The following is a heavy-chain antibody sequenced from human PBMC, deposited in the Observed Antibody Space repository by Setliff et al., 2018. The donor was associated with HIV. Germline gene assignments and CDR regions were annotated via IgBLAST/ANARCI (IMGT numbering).Heavy chain of an antibody. J-gene: IGHJ4*02. CDR3: ARLRTTSRDFDS. V-gene: IGHV4-30-4*01. CDR2: VSYTGTT. Sequence: TSETLSLTCTASYATLSTADYYWTWIRQPPGKGLEWIGFVSYTGTTHYNPSLKSRLTISIDTSENQFSLKLSSVTAADTAVYYCARLRTTSRDFDSWGQGTLVTVSS. CDR1: YATLSTADYY. D-gene: IGHD2-2*01.